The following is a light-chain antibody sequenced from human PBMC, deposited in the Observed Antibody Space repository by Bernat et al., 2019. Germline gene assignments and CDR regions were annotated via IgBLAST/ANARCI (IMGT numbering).Light chain of an antibody. J-gene: IGKJ1*01. CDR3: QPSYSPPWT. Sequence: DIQLTQSPSSLSASVGDRVTITCRASQTITSYLHWFQQKPGKAPKLLIYAASSLQSGVPSRFSGSGAGTDFTLTISSLQPEDFATYYCQPSYSPPWTFGLGTKVEIK. V-gene: IGKV1-39*01. CDR2: AAS. CDR1: QTITSY.